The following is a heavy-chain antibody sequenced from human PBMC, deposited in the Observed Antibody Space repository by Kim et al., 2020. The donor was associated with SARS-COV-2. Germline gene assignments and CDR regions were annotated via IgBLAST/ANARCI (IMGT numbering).Heavy chain of an antibody. CDR3: ARVRDGYNYGGYYFDY. J-gene: IGHJ4*02. Sequence: SVKGRFTISRDNSKNTLYLQMNSLRAEDTAVYYCARVRDGYNYGGYYFDYWGQGTLVTVSS. V-gene: IGHV3-30*07. D-gene: IGHD5-12*01.